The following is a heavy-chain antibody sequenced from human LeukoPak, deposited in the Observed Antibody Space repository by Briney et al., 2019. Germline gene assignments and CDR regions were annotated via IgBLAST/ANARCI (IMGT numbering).Heavy chain of an antibody. CDR1: GDSIRNANY. D-gene: IGHD2-2*01. CDR3: VRVASSILGYASVDF. V-gene: IGHV4-38-2*01. CDR2: MHHGGST. J-gene: IGHJ4*02. Sequence: PSETLSLPCGVSGDSIRNANYWGLLRHPRGQGLEWIAGMHHGGSTFYNLSLRCRVTISIYTSKNQVSLNLNYVTAAATAVYYSVRVASSILGYASVDFCGQGTLVTVSS.